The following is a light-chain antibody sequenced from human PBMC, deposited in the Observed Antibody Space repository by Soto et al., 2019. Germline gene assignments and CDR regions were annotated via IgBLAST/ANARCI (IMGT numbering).Light chain of an antibody. CDR2: GNS. V-gene: IGLV1-40*01. Sequence: QAVVTQPPSVSGDPGQRVTISCTGSSSNIGAGYDVHWYQQLPGTAPKVLIYGNSNRPSGVPDRFSGSKSGTSASLAITGLQAEDEADYYCQSYDSSLSAVVFGGGTKLTVL. CDR1: SSNIGAGYD. CDR3: QSYDSSLSAVV. J-gene: IGLJ2*01.